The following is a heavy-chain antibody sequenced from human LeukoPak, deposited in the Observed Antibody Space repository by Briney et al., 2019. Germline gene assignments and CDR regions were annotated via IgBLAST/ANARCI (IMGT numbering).Heavy chain of an antibody. V-gene: IGHV1-69*05. CDR3: ARGLCGPYCGGDRNWFDP. Sequence: SVNVSCKASGCTFINYVFNWVGPARSQGVDGVGVIIPIYGTSNYSHKFQGRVTITTDESTSTASMELSGLSSGDTAVYYCARGLCGPYCGGDRNWFDPWGQGTLVTVSS. J-gene: IGHJ5*02. CDR2: IIPIYGTS. D-gene: IGHD2-21*02. CDR1: GCTFINYV.